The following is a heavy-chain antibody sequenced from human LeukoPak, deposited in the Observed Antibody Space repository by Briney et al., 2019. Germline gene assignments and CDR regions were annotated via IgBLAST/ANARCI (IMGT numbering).Heavy chain of an antibody. CDR1: GFTFSSYA. Sequence: GGSLRLSCAASGFTFSSYAMHWVRQAPGKGLEWVAVISYDGSNKYYADSVKGRFTISRDNSKNTLYLQMNSLRAEDTAVYYCARDDGGVVDTAMVTEGAFDIWGQGTMVTVSS. D-gene: IGHD5-18*01. J-gene: IGHJ3*02. CDR3: ARDDGGVVDTAMVTEGAFDI. CDR2: ISYDGSNK. V-gene: IGHV3-30*04.